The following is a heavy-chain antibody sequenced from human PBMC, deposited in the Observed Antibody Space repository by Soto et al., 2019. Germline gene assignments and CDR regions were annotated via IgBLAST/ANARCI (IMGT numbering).Heavy chain of an antibody. CDR2: ISSNGGST. CDR3: VKVFKYYDSSGYYGYDY. CDR1: GFTVSIYA. D-gene: IGHD3-22*01. V-gene: IGHV3-64D*06. Sequence: QPGGALRLSCSASGFTVSIYAMHWVRHAPGKGLEYVSAISSNGGSTYYADSVKGRFTISRDNSKNTLYLQMSSLRAEDTAVYYCVKVFKYYDSSGYYGYDYWGQGTLVTVSS. J-gene: IGHJ4*02.